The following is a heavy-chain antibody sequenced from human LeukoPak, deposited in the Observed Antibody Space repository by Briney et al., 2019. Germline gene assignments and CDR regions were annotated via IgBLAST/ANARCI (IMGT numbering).Heavy chain of an antibody. D-gene: IGHD4-23*01. V-gene: IGHV4-30-2*01. CDR1: GGSISSGGYS. CDR3: ARGDYGGNSGAFDI. CDR2: IYHSGST. Sequence: SETLSLTCAVSGGSISSGGYSWSWIRQPPGKGLEWIGYIYHSGSTYYNPSLKSRVTISVDRSKNQFSLKLSTVTAADTAVYYCARGDYGGNSGAFDIWGQGTMATVSS. J-gene: IGHJ3*02.